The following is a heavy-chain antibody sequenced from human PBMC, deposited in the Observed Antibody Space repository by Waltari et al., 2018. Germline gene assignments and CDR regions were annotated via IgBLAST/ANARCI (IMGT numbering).Heavy chain of an antibody. CDR2: INPNSGGT. CDR3: ARGLYSSSWYDYYYGMDV. D-gene: IGHD6-13*01. J-gene: IGHJ6*02. V-gene: IGHV1-2*04. Sequence: QVQLVQSGAEVKKPGASVKVSCKASGYTFTGYYMHWVRQAPGQGLEWMGWINPNSGGTNDAQKFQGWVTMTRDTSISTAYMELSRLRSDDTAVYYCARGLYSSSWYDYYYGMDVWGQGTTVTVS. CDR1: GYTFTGYY.